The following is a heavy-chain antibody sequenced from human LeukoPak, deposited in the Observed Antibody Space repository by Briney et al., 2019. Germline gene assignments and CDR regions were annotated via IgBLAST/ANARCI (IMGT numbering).Heavy chain of an antibody. CDR1: GYTLTELS. Sequence: ASVKVSCKVSGYTLTELSMHWVRQAPGKGLEWVGGFDPEDGETIYAQKFQGRVTMTEDTSTDTAYMELSSLRSEDTAVYYCATGIFGVADFDYWGQGTLVTVSS. CDR2: FDPEDGET. D-gene: IGHD3-3*01. CDR3: ATGIFGVADFDY. V-gene: IGHV1-24*01. J-gene: IGHJ4*02.